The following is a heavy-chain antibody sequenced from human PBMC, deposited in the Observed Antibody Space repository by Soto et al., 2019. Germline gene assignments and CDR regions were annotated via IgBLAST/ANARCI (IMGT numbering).Heavy chain of an antibody. Sequence: HPGGSLRLSCAASGFTFSSYAMHWVRQAPGKGLEWVAVISYDGSNKYYADSVKGRFTISRDNSKNTLYLQMNSLRAEDTAVYYCAREGGGGRGYSYAYYFDYWGQGTLVTVSS. CDR1: GFTFSSYA. CDR3: AREGGGGRGYSYAYYFDY. V-gene: IGHV3-30-3*01. J-gene: IGHJ4*02. CDR2: ISYDGSNK. D-gene: IGHD5-18*01.